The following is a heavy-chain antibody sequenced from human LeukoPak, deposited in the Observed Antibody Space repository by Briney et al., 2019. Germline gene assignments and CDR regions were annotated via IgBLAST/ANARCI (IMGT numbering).Heavy chain of an antibody. CDR3: ARTSFDILTGYYSGGGPFDS. V-gene: IGHV4-38-2*02. CDR2: IYHSGST. J-gene: IGHJ4*02. Sequence: SETLSLTCTVSGYSISSGYYWGWIRQPPGKGLEWIGSIYHSGSTYYNPSLKSRVTISVDTSNNEFSLKLSSVTAADTAVYYCARTSFDILTGYYSGGGPFDSWGQGTLVTVSS. D-gene: IGHD3-9*01. CDR1: GYSISSGYY.